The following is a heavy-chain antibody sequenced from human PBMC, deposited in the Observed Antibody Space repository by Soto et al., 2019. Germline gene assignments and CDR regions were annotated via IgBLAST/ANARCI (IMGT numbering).Heavy chain of an antibody. CDR1: GGSISSSSYY. D-gene: IGHD3-22*01. Sequence: PSETLSLTCTVSGGSISSSSYYWGWIRQPPGKGLEWIGSIYYSGSTYYNPSLKSRVTISVDTSKNQFSLKLSSVTAADTAVYYCARDPYYYDSSGYLGFAFDIWGQGTMVTVSS. CDR2: IYYSGST. CDR3: ARDPYYYDSSGYLGFAFDI. J-gene: IGHJ3*02. V-gene: IGHV4-39*07.